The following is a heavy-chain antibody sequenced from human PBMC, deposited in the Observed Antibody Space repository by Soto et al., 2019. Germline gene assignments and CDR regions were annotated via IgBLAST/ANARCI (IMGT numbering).Heavy chain of an antibody. D-gene: IGHD2-2*01. CDR2: ISYDGSNK. CDR3: AIDEVIVVVPAVNPEMAFDY. J-gene: IGHJ4*02. CDR1: GFTFSSYG. V-gene: IGHV3-30*03. Sequence: GGSLRLSCAASGFTFSSYGMHWVRQAPGKGLEWVAVISYDGSNKYYADSVKGRFTISRDNSKNTLYLQMNSLRAEDTAAYYCAIDEVIVVVPAVNPEMAFDYWGQGTLVTVSS.